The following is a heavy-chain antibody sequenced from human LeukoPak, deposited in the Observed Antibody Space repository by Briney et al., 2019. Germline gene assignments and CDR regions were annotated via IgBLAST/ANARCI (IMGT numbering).Heavy chain of an antibody. J-gene: IGHJ3*02. CDR3: AREMEVGQYDAFDI. Sequence: PSQSLSLTWAVDGGSFSGYYWSWIRQPPGKGMELVGEIHHRGSTNYNPSLNGRVTLSIDTTKNQFSLKLSSVPAAETAVYYCAREMEVGQYDAFDIWGQGEMVTVSS. D-gene: IGHD1-26*01. CDR1: GGSFSGYY. CDR2: IHHRGST. V-gene: IGHV4-34*01.